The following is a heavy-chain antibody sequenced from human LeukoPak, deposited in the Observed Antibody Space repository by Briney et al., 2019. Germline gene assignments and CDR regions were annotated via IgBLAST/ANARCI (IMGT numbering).Heavy chain of an antibody. CDR1: GGSISSGDYY. CDR2: IYYSGST. Sequence: PSETLSLTCTVSGGSISSGDYYWRWIRQPPGTGLEWIGYIYYSGSTYYNPSLKSRVTISADTSKNQFSLKLSSVTAADTAVYYCARESRLHDSSDAFDIWGQGTMVTVSS. V-gene: IGHV4-30-4*08. CDR3: ARESRLHDSSDAFDI. D-gene: IGHD3-22*01. J-gene: IGHJ3*02.